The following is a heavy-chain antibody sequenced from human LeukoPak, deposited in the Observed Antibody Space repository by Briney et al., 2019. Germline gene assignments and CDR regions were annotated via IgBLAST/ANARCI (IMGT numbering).Heavy chain of an antibody. V-gene: IGHV3-15*01. CDR1: GFTFTNAW. J-gene: IGHJ4*02. Sequence: PGGSLRLSCAASGFTFTNAWMSWVRQAPGKGLEWVGRIKSKTHGGTTDYAAPVKGRFTISRDDSKNTLYLQMNNLKTEDTAVYYCTTAGYSGYDWNYWGQGALVTVSS. CDR2: IKSKTHGGTT. D-gene: IGHD5-12*01. CDR3: TTAGYSGYDWNY.